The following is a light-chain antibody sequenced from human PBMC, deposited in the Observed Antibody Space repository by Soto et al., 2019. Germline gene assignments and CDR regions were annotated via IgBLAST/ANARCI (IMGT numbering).Light chain of an antibody. J-gene: IGLJ1*01. CDR3: CSYRSSSTYV. Sequence: QSVLTQPASVSGSPGQSITISCTGTSSDVGAYNYVSWYQQHPGKAPKLMIFDVNNRPSGVSNRFSGSKSGNTASLTIPGLQAEDEGDYYCCSYRSSSTYVFGTGTKVTVL. CDR1: SSDVGAYNY. V-gene: IGLV2-14*01. CDR2: DVN.